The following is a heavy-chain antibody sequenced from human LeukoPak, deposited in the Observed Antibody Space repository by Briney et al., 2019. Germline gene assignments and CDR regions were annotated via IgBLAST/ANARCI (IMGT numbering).Heavy chain of an antibody. D-gene: IGHD3-16*01. J-gene: IGHJ4*02. CDR1: GFTFSDYY. CDR2: ISNSDNTI. CDR3: ARGHWGLDC. V-gene: IGHV3-11*04. Sequence: AGGSLRLSCAASGFTFSDYYMSWIRQAPGKGLEWVSYISNSDNTIYYADSVKGRFTISRDNAKNLLYLQMSSLRAEDTAVYYCARGHWGLDCWGQGTLVTVSS.